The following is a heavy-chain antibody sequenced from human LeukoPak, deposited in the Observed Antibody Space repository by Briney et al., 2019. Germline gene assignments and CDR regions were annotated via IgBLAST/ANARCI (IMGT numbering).Heavy chain of an antibody. CDR2: IYYYGNT. CDR3: ASFVAVSASANY. Sequence: SETLSLTCTVSVGSISSSTYYWGWIRQPPGKGLEWIGSIYYYGNTYYNPFLKSRVTIYVDTSKNQFSLKLSSVTAADTAVYYCASFVAVSASANYWGQGTLVTVSS. D-gene: IGHD2-21*02. J-gene: IGHJ4*02. V-gene: IGHV4-39*01. CDR1: VGSISSSTYY.